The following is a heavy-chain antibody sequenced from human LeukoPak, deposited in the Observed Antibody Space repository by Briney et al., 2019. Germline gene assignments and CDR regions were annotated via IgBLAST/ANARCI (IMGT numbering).Heavy chain of an antibody. J-gene: IGHJ6*02. CDR2: ISAYNGNT. CDR3: AVSLTTGGYYGMDV. Sequence: GASVKVSCKASGYTFTSYGISWVRQAPGQGLEWMGWISAYNGNTNYAQKFQGRVTMTEDTSTDTAYMELSSLRSEDTAVYFCAVSLTTGGYYGMDVWGQGTTVTVSS. CDR1: GYTFTSYG. D-gene: IGHD1-1*01. V-gene: IGHV1-18*01.